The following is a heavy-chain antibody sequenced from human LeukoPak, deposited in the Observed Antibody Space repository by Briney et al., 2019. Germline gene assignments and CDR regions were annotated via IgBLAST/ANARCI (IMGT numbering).Heavy chain of an antibody. J-gene: IGHJ4*02. CDR1: GFIFSSYE. CDR3: ARGAGGHDF. Sequence: GGSLRLSCAASGFIFSSYEMHWVRQATGKGLEWVSGIGTAADTYYSGSVKGRFTISRENAKNSLYLQMNSLRAEGTAVYCCARGAGGHDFWGQGTLVTVSS. CDR2: IGTAADT. V-gene: IGHV3-13*01. D-gene: IGHD3-16*01.